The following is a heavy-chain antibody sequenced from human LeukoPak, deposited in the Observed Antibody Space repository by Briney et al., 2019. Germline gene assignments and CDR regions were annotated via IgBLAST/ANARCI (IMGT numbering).Heavy chain of an antibody. Sequence: GESLKISCKGAGYTFTNYWIGWVRQMPGKGLEWMGIIYPGDSDTRYSPSFQGQVTISADKSITTAYLQCSSLKASDTAMYYCASHTGTPGYYYMDVWGNGTTVTVSS. J-gene: IGHJ6*03. CDR1: GYTFTNYW. CDR2: IYPGDSDT. CDR3: ASHTGTPGYYYMDV. D-gene: IGHD1-14*01. V-gene: IGHV5-51*01.